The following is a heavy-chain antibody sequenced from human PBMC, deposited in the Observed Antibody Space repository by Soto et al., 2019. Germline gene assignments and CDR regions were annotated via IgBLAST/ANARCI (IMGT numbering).Heavy chain of an antibody. Sequence: QVQVVESGGGVVQPGRSLRLSCAASGFTFSRYAIHWVRQAPGKGLEWVAVISRDGSNKYYVDSVKGRFTISRDNSKKALYLQMNSLRDEDTAVYYCPRSRNSAVADSFDFWGQGTLVTVSS. J-gene: IGHJ4*02. CDR3: PRSRNSAVADSFDF. CDR1: GFTFSRYA. CDR2: ISRDGSNK. D-gene: IGHD3-10*01. V-gene: IGHV3-30*04.